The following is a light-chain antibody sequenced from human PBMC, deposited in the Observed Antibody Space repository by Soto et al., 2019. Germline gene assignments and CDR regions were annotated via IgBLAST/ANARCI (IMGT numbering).Light chain of an antibody. Sequence: EIVLTQSPATLSLSPGERATLSCRASQSVSSYLAWYQQKPGQAPRLLIYDASNRATGIPARFSGSGSGTDFTLTISSLEPEDFAVYYCQQRSNWPPGALTFGGGTKVKIK. V-gene: IGKV3-11*01. CDR2: DAS. J-gene: IGKJ4*01. CDR3: QQRSNWPPGALT. CDR1: QSVSSY.